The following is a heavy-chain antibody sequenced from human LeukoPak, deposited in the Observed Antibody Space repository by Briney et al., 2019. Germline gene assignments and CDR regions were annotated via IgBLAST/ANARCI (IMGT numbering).Heavy chain of an antibody. Sequence: SETLSLTCTVSGGSISSYYWSWIRQSPGKGLEWIGYIYYSGSTNYNPSLKSRVTISVDTSKNQFSLKLSSVTAADTAVYYCAREANTGGYFDYWGQGTLVTVSS. CDR3: AREANTGGYFDY. CDR1: GGSISSYY. J-gene: IGHJ4*02. CDR2: IYYSGST. D-gene: IGHD3-16*01. V-gene: IGHV4-59*12.